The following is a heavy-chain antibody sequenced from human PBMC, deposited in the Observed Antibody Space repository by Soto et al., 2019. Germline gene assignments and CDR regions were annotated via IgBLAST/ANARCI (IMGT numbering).Heavy chain of an antibody. CDR1: GYTFTSYD. J-gene: IGHJ6*02. CDR3: ARGTTLFHYYYGMDV. V-gene: IGHV1-8*01. CDR2: MNPNSGST. D-gene: IGHD2-2*01. Sequence: ASVKVSCKASGYTFTSYDINWVRQATGQGLEWMGWMNPNSGSTGYAQKFQGRVTMTRNTSISTAYMELSSLRSEDTAVYYCARGTTLFHYYYGMDVWGQGTTVTVSS.